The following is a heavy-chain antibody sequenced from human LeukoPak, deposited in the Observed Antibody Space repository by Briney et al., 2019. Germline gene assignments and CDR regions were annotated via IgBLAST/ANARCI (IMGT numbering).Heavy chain of an antibody. CDR1: GFTFSSYG. Sequence: GGSLRLSCAASGFTFSSYGMSWVRQAPGKGLEWVSAISGSGGSTYYADSVKGRFTISRDNSKNTLYLQMNSLRAEDTAVYYCAKAHYYGSGSRYYYYYYMDVWGKGTTVTVSS. V-gene: IGHV3-23*01. D-gene: IGHD3-10*01. CDR2: ISGSGGST. J-gene: IGHJ6*03. CDR3: AKAHYYGSGSRYYYYYYMDV.